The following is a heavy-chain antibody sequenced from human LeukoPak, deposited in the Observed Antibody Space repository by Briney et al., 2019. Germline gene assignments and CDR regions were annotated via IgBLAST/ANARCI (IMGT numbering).Heavy chain of an antibody. D-gene: IGHD1-7*01. CDR3: ARETFSNYDY. CDR1: GGTFSSYA. CDR2: INPSGGST. V-gene: IGHV1-46*01. Sequence: ASVKVSCKASGGTFSSYAISWVRQAPGQGLEWMGIINPSGGSTSYAQKFQGRVTMTRDTSTSTVYMELSSLRSEDTAVYYCARETFSNYDYWGQGTLVTVSS. J-gene: IGHJ4*02.